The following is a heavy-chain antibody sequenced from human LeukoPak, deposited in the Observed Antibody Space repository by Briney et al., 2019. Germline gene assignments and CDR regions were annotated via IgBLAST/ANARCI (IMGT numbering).Heavy chain of an antibody. CDR2: ITWDGRNT. D-gene: IGHD3-22*01. J-gene: IGHJ4*02. Sequence: GGSLRLSCAASGFTFDDYALSWVRQAPGKGLERVSIITWDGRNTYYADSVKGRFTTSRDNSKNSLYLQMNSLRAEDTALYYCARSTYYYDSRGFGAFDYWGQGTLVTVSS. CDR1: GFTFDDYA. V-gene: IGHV3-43D*03. CDR3: ARSTYYYDSRGFGAFDY.